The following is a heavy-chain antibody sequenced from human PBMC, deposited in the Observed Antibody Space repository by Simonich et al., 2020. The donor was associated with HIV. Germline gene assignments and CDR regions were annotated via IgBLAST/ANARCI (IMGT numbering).Heavy chain of an antibody. V-gene: IGHV4-59*12. CDR2: IYYGGNT. J-gene: IGHJ5*02. CDR3: ARGYSTSWYWFDP. Sequence: QVQLQESGPGLVKPSETLSLTCTVSNGSISNYYWSWIRQPPGKGLAWIGYIYYGGNTNYNSSLQSRVTMSLDTSKTQFSLKLSSVTAADTAVHYCARGYSTSWYWFDPWGQGTLVTVSS. CDR1: NGSISNYY. D-gene: IGHD6-13*01.